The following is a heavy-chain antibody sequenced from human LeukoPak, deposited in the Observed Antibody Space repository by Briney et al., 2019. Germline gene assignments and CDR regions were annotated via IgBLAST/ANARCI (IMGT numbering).Heavy chain of an antibody. J-gene: IGHJ5*02. Sequence: RASVKVSCKASGYTFTSYAMNWVRQAPGQGLEWMGWINTNTGNPTYAQGFTGRFVFSLDTSVSTAYLQISSLKAEDTAVYYCAREAYYYDSSGYPPTTWFDPWGQGTLVTVSS. V-gene: IGHV7-4-1*02. CDR1: GYTFTSYA. CDR2: INTNTGNP. D-gene: IGHD3-22*01. CDR3: AREAYYYDSSGYPPTTWFDP.